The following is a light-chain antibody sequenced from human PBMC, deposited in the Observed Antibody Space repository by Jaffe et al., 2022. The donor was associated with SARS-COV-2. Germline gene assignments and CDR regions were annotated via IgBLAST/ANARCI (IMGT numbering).Light chain of an antibody. V-gene: IGLV2-23*02. CDR3: CAAVGGSPVS. Sequence: QSALTQPASVSGSPGQSITISCTGTTGNIGGYYLVSWYQQHPGKAPKLIIYQASVRPSGVSNRFSGSKSGDTATLTISGLQAEDEAIYYCCAAVGGSPVSFGAGTTLTVL. J-gene: IGLJ2*01. CDR1: TGNIGGYYL. CDR2: QAS.